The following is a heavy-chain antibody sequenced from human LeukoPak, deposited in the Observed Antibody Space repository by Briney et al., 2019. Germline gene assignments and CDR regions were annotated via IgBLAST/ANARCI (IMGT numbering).Heavy chain of an antibody. Sequence: PSETLSLTCTVSGGSISSYYWSWIRQPPGKGLEWIGYIYYSGSTNYNPSLKSRVTISVDTSKNQFSLKLSSVTAADTAVYYCASGAYYDILTGYYPQNYYFDYWGQGTLVTVSS. D-gene: IGHD3-9*01. J-gene: IGHJ4*02. CDR3: ASGAYYDILTGYYPQNYYFDY. V-gene: IGHV4-59*12. CDR2: IYYSGST. CDR1: GGSISSYY.